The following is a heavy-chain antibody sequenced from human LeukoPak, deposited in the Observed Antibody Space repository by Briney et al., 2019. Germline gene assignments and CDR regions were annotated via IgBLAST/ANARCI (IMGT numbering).Heavy chain of an antibody. Sequence: GGSLRLSCAASGFTFSSYWMSWVRQAPGKGLEWVANIKQDGSEKYYVDSVMGRFTISRDNAKNSVYLEMNSLRVEDTAVYFCARAPYFESSGPLWGQGTLVTVSS. CDR1: GFTFSSYW. J-gene: IGHJ4*02. D-gene: IGHD3-22*01. V-gene: IGHV3-7*01. CDR3: ARAPYFESSGPL. CDR2: IKQDGSEK.